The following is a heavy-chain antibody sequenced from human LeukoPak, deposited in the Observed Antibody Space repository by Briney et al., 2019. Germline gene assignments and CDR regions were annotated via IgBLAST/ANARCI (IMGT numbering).Heavy chain of an antibody. J-gene: IGHJ5*02. Sequence: ASVRVSCKTSGYSFTDYYIHWVRQAPGQGREWMGWINTKSGRTSSARKFQGRVTMTRDPSITTVYMDMAWLMSDDTAIYFCARADFIDAGPYLIGPWGQGTLVTVSS. CDR3: ARADFIDAGPYLIGP. CDR2: INTKSGRT. D-gene: IGHD3-3*01. V-gene: IGHV1-2*02. CDR1: GYSFTDYY.